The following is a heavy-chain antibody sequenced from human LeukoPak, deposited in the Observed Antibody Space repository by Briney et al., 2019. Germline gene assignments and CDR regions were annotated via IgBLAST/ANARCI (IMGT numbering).Heavy chain of an antibody. CDR3: ARDLRGHTVVTSHYFDY. CDR1: GGSLSSGSYY. V-gene: IGHV4-61*01. J-gene: IGHJ4*02. CDR2: IYYSGST. D-gene: IGHD4-23*01. Sequence: PSETLSLICSVSGGSLSSGSYYWSWIRQPPGKGLGCIGYIYYSGSTNYNPSLKSRVTISVVTSKNQFALKLSSVTAADTAVYYCARDLRGHTVVTSHYFDYWGQGPLVTVSS.